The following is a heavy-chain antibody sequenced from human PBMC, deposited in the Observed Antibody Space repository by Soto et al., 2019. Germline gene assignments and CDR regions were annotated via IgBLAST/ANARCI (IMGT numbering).Heavy chain of an antibody. J-gene: IGHJ5*02. V-gene: IGHV1-8*02. Sequence: ASVKVSCKASGYTFTSYGISWVRQAPGQGLEWMGWTNPNSGNTGYAQKFQGRVTMTTNTSISTAYMELSSLRSEDTAAYYCAVINWNYLVSNWFDPWGQGTLVTVSS. CDR1: GYTFTSYG. D-gene: IGHD1-7*01. CDR2: TNPNSGNT. CDR3: AVINWNYLVSNWFDP.